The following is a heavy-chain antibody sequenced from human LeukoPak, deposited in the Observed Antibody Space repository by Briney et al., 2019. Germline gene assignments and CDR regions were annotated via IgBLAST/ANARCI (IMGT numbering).Heavy chain of an antibody. J-gene: IGHJ4*02. V-gene: IGHV4-59*01. CDR2: IYYSGST. D-gene: IGHD3-3*01. Sequence: SETLSLTCTVSGDSISSYYWSWIRQPPGKGLEWIGYIYYSGSTNYNPSLKSRVTISVDTSKNQFSLKLSSVTAADTAVYYCARGPYYDFWSGYYLAWGQGTLVTVSS. CDR3: ARGPYYDFWSGYYLA. CDR1: GDSISSYY.